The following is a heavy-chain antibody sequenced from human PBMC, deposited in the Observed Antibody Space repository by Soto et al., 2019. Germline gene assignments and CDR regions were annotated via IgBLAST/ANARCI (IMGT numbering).Heavy chain of an antibody. CDR1: GYTFTSYG. Sequence: QVQLVQSGAEVKKPGASVKVSCKASGYTFTSYGISWVRQAPGQGLEWMGWIRAYNGNTNYAQKIQGRVTMTTDTSTRTVYMELRSLRSDDTAVYSCARDLPTRDVWGQGTTVTVSS. CDR3: ARDLPTRDV. J-gene: IGHJ6*02. CDR2: IRAYNGNT. V-gene: IGHV1-18*01.